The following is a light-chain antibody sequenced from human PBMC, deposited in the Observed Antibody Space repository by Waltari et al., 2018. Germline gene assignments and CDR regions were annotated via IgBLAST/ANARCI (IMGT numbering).Light chain of an antibody. CDR1: SNNVGNQG. V-gene: IGLV10-54*04. Sequence: QAGLTQPPSVSKGLRQTATLTCTGNSNNVGNQGAAWLQQHQGHPPKLLSYRNNNQPSGISERFPASRSGNTASLTITGLQPEDEADYYCSAWDSSLSAVVFGGGTKLTVL. CDR2: RNN. J-gene: IGLJ2*01. CDR3: SAWDSSLSAVV.